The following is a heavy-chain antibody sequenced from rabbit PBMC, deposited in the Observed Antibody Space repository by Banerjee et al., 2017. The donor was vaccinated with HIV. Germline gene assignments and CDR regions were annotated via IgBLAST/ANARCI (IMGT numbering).Heavy chain of an antibody. D-gene: IGHD4-2*01. CDR2: ISTNDIT. CDR1: GFTLSSYW. Sequence: QSLEESGGDLVKPGTSLTLSCKASGFTLSSYWMCWVRQAPGKGLEWIACISTNDITYYASWAKGRITISKTSSTTVTLQMTSLTAADTATYFCARGEAGSGAGLWGQGTLVTVS. J-gene: IGHJ4*01. CDR3: ARGEAGSGAGL. V-gene: IGHV1S40*01.